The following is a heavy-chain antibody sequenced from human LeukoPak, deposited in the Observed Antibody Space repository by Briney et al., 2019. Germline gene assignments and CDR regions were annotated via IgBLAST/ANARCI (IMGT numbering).Heavy chain of an antibody. CDR1: GGSITSYY. V-gene: IGHV4-59*01. J-gene: IGHJ4*02. CDR2: IYYSGST. D-gene: IGHD3-22*01. Sequence: SETLSLTCTVSGGSITSYYWSWIRQPPGKGLEWIGYIYYSGSTNYNPSLKSRVTISVDTSKNQFSLKLSSVTAADTAVYYCARAQWDYDSSGYYYFDYWGQETLVTVSS. CDR3: ARAQWDYDSSGYYYFDY.